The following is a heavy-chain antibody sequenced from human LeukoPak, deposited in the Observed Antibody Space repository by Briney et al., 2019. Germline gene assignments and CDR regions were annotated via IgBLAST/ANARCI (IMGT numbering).Heavy chain of an antibody. V-gene: IGHV3-48*03. CDR1: GFTFSSYE. CDR2: ISSGGSSI. CDR3: ARETPYGSGSRGDFDY. J-gene: IGHJ4*02. Sequence: GGSLRLSCAASGFTFSSYEMSWVRQAPGKGLEWVSYISSGGSSINYADSVRGRFTISRDNAKNSLYLQMNSLRADDTAVYYYARETPYGSGSRGDFDYWGQGTLVTVSS. D-gene: IGHD3-10*01.